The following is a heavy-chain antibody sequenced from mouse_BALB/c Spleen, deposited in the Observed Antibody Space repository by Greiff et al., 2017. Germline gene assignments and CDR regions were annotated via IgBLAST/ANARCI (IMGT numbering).Heavy chain of an antibody. CDR2: IDPENGNT. Sequence: EVQLQQSGAELVRPGALVKLSCKASGFNIKDYYMHWVKQRPEQGLEWIGWIDPENGNTIYDPKFQGKASITADTSSNTAYLQLSSLTSEDTAVYYCAIYYYGSSYWFAYWGQGTLVTVSA. V-gene: IGHV14-1*02. D-gene: IGHD1-1*01. J-gene: IGHJ3*01. CDR3: AIYYYGSSYWFAY. CDR1: GFNIKDYY.